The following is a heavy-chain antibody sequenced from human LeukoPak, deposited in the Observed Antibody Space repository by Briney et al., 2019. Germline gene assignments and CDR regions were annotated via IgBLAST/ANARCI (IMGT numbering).Heavy chain of an antibody. CDR2: IYTSGTT. V-gene: IGHV4-61*02. CDR1: GGSISSGSYY. Sequence: SETLSVTCTVPGGSISSGSYYWSWIRQPAGKGLEWVGRIYTSGTTNYNPSLKSRVTISVGTSKNQFSLKLNSVTAADTAVYYCAREFQYWGQGTLVTVSS. J-gene: IGHJ4*02. CDR3: AREFQY.